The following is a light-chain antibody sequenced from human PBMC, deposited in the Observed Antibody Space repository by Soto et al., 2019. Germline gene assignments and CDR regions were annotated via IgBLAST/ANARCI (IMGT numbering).Light chain of an antibody. CDR1: TGAVTSGHW. V-gene: IGLV7-46*01. CDR3: CLSHGGVVV. J-gene: IGLJ2*01. CDR2: DTN. Sequence: QAVVTQESSLTVSPGGTITVTCGSSTGAVTSGHWPYWFQQRPGQAPRTLIYDTNIKHSWTPGRFSGSLLGGKAALTLSGAQPEDEADYYCCLSHGGVVVFGGGTRLTVL.